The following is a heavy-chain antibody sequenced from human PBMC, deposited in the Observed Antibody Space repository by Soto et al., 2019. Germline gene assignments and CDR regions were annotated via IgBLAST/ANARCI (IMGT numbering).Heavy chain of an antibody. CDR3: AKEGYCSGGSCYSPYYYYGMDV. CDR1: GFTFSSYA. D-gene: IGHD2-15*01. V-gene: IGHV3-23*01. J-gene: IGHJ6*02. CDR2: FSASGGST. Sequence: GGSLRLSCAASGFTFSSYAISWVRQAPGKGLEWVSAFSASGGSTYYAASVKGRFTISRDNSKNTLYPRMNSLRAEDTAVYYCAKEGYCSGGSCYSPYYYYGMDVWGQGTTVNVSS.